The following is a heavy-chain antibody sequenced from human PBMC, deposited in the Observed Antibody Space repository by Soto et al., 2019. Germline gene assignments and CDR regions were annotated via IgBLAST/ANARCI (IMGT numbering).Heavy chain of an antibody. J-gene: IGHJ6*03. CDR3: ARGRTYCSGGSCYPAYYYYYMDV. D-gene: IGHD2-15*01. V-gene: IGHV4-34*01. CDR1: GGSFSGYY. CDR2: INHSGST. Sequence: SETLSLTCAVYGGSFSGYYWSWIRQPPGKGLEWIGEINHSGSTNYNPSLQSRVTISVDTSKNQFSLKLSSVTAADTAVYYCARGRTYCSGGSCYPAYYYYYMDVWGKGTTVTVSS.